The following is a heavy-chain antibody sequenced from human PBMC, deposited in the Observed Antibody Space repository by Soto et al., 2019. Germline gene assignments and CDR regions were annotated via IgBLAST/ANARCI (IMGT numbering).Heavy chain of an antibody. J-gene: IGHJ3*01. V-gene: IGHV1-18*01. CDR1: GYTFTSYG. D-gene: IGHD3-10*01. CDR3: ARDGGDYSGSVSYYNVALYGAFDR. CDR2: ISAYNGNT. Sequence: QVQLVQSGAEVKKPGSSVKVSCKASGYTFTSYGISWVRQAPGQGLEWMGWISAYNGNTNYAQKLQGRVTMTTDTSTSTAYMELGSLRSDDTAVYYCARDGGDYSGSVSYYNVALYGAFDRSCQETMVTVSS.